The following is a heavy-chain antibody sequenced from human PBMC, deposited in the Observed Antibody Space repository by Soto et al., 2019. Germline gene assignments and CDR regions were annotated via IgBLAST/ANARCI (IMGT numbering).Heavy chain of an antibody. V-gene: IGHV3-30*04. Sequence: QVQLVESGGGVVQPGRSLRLSCAASGFTFSTYAMHWVCQAPGKGLEWVAVISSDGNNKYYAGSVKGRFTISRDNSKNTLYLQMNSLRAEDTAMYYCAREPQEMEVRIDYWGQGTLVTVSS. J-gene: IGHJ4*02. CDR3: AREPQEMEVRIDY. CDR2: ISSDGNNK. CDR1: GFTFSTYA. D-gene: IGHD1-7*01.